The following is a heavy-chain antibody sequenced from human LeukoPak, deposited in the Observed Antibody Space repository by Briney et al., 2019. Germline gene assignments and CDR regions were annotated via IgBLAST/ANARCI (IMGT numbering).Heavy chain of an antibody. CDR1: GGSISSGGYY. Sequence: PSETLSLTCTVSGGSISSGGYYWSWIRQHPGKGLEWIGYIYYSGSTYYNPSLKSRVTISVDTSKNQFSLKLSSVTAADTAVYYCARDLDPTYYYGSGSYSLNDGMDVWGQGTTVTVSS. J-gene: IGHJ6*02. V-gene: IGHV4-31*03. D-gene: IGHD3-10*01. CDR2: IYYSGST. CDR3: ARDLDPTYYYGSGSYSLNDGMDV.